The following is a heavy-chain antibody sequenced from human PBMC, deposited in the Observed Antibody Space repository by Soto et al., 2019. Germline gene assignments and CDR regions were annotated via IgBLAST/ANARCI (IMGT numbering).Heavy chain of an antibody. Sequence: QVQLQQWGAGLLKPSETLSLTCAVYGGSFSGYYWTWIRQPPGTGLEWIGEINPSGSTNYNPSLKSRVTLSADTSKTQFSLKLTSVTAADTAVYYCARDKITGLFDYWGQGTLVTVSS. V-gene: IGHV4-34*01. CDR1: GGSFSGYY. CDR3: ARDKITGLFDY. CDR2: INPSGST. J-gene: IGHJ4*02. D-gene: IGHD2-8*02.